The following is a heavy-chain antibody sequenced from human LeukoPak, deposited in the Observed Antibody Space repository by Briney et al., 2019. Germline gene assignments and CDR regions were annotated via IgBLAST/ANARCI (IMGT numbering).Heavy chain of an antibody. J-gene: IGHJ6*02. CDR2: ISSNGGST. Sequence: PGGSLRLSCAASGFTFSSYAMHWVRLAPGKGLEYVSAISSNGGSTYYANSVKGRFTISRDNSKNTLYLQMGSLRAEDMAVYYCARGPFHLVNYGMDVWGQGTTVTVSS. D-gene: IGHD2-2*01. CDR1: GFTFSSYA. V-gene: IGHV3-64*01. CDR3: ARGPFHLVNYGMDV.